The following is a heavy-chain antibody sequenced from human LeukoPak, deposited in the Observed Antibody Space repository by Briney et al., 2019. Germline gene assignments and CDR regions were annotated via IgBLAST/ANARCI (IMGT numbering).Heavy chain of an antibody. CDR2: LYYSGST. CDR3: ASRNYDFFYVDV. Sequence: SETLSLTCTVSGGSISTTNNYWGWIRQPPGKGLEWIGSLYYSGSTYYNPSLKSRVGISLDTSRNQFSLKLRSVTAADTAVYFCASRNYDFFYVDVWGKGTTVTVSS. J-gene: IGHJ6*03. D-gene: IGHD3/OR15-3a*01. V-gene: IGHV4-39*07. CDR1: GGSISTTNNY.